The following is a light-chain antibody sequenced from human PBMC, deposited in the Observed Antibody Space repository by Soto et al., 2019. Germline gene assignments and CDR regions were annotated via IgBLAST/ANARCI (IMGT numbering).Light chain of an antibody. J-gene: IGLJ1*01. CDR1: SSDVGGYKY. CDR2: DVT. Sequence: QSVLTQPASVSESPGQSITISCTGSSSDVGGYKYVSWYQQHPGKAPKLLMYDVTNRPSGVSNRFSGSKSGYTASLTISGLQSEDEADYYCSSYTSFKTLVFGTGTKLTVL. V-gene: IGLV2-14*01. CDR3: SSYTSFKTLV.